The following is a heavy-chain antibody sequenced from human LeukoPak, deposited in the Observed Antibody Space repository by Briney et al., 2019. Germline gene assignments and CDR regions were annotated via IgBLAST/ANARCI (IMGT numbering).Heavy chain of an antibody. Sequence: PGRSLRLSCAASGFTFDDYAMHWVRQAPGKGRGWVSGISWNSGSIGYADSVKGRFTISRDNAKNSLYLQMNSLRADDTAVYYCARNFYCGGDCAISYFDYWGQGTLVTVSS. CDR1: GFTFDDYA. V-gene: IGHV3-9*01. D-gene: IGHD2-21*02. CDR2: ISWNSGSI. CDR3: ARNFYCGGDCAISYFDY. J-gene: IGHJ4*02.